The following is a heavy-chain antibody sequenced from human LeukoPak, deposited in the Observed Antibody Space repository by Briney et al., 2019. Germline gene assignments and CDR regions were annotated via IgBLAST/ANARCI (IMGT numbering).Heavy chain of an antibody. J-gene: IGHJ5*02. CDR1: GYTLTELS. V-gene: IGHV1-24*01. CDR3: ATAELWGGYELPNL. CDR2: FDPEDGET. D-gene: IGHD5-12*01. Sequence: ASVKVSCKVSGYTLTELSMHWVRQAPGKGLDWRGGFDPEDGETIYAQKFQGRVTMTEGTSTDTAYMELSSLRSEDTAVYYCATAELWGGYELPNLWGQGTLVTVSS.